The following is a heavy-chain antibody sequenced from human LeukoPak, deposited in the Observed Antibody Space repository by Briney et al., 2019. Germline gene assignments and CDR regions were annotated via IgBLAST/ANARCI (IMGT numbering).Heavy chain of an antibody. CDR2: ISYTGTT. CDR1: GASIRNKF. D-gene: IGHD3-3*01. J-gene: IGHJ4*02. Sequence: PSETLSLTCDVSGASIRNKFWSWLRHPPGKALEWIGYISYTGTTNYNPSLQSRVTISVDTSKNQLSLKLTSMTAADTAVYYCARDTSGYYGRYEHWGQGTLVTVSP. V-gene: IGHV4-59*01. CDR3: ARDTSGYYGRYEH.